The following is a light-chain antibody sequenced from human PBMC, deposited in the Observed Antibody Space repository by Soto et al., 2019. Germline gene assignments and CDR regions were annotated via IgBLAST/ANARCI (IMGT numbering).Light chain of an antibody. V-gene: IGLV1-51*01. CDR1: SPNVGSNY. J-gene: IGLJ2*01. CDR3: ATWDRSLSVYVL. CDR2: DNN. Sequence: QSVLTQPPSVSAAPEQKVTISCSGRSPNVGSNYVSWYQQLPGTAPKLLIYDNNKRPSGIPDRFSGSKSGTSATLDITGLQTGDEADYYCATWDRSLSVYVLFGGGTKLTVL.